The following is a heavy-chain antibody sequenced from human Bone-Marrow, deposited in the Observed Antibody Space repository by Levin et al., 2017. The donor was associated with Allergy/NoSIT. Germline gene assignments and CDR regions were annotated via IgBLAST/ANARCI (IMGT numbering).Heavy chain of an antibody. V-gene: IGHV1-69*01. CDR1: GGTFSSYA. CDR3: ASADDSSGWFLVGY. Sequence: PGGSLRLSCKASGGTFSSYAISWVRQAPGQGLEWMGGIIPIFGTANYAQKFQGRVTITADESTSTAYMELSSLRSEDTAVYYCASADDSSGWFLVGYWGQGTLVTVSS. D-gene: IGHD6-19*01. CDR2: IIPIFGTA. J-gene: IGHJ4*02.